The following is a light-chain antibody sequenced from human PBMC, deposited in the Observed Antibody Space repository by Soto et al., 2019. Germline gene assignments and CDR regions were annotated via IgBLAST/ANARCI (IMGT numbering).Light chain of an antibody. CDR3: QQYGNWPRT. Sequence: EIVMTQSPATLSVSPGERATLSCRASQSISSNSAWYQQKPGQAPRLLIYGASTRATDIPARFSGSGSGTEFTLTISSLQSEDFAFYYCQQYGNWPRTFGQGTKVEIK. V-gene: IGKV3-15*01. J-gene: IGKJ1*01. CDR2: GAS. CDR1: QSISSN.